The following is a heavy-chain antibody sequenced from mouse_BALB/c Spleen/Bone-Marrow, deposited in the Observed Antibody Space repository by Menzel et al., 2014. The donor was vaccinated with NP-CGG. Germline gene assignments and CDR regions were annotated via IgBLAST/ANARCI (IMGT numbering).Heavy chain of an antibody. CDR1: GYSFTGYH. J-gene: IGHJ1*01. V-gene: IGHV1-31*01. CDR2: IYPYNGVS. CDR3: ESRGEYFDV. Sequence: VQLQQSGPELVKPGASVKISCKASGYSFTGYHMHWVKQSHGNSLDWIGYIYPYNGVSSYNQKFKGKATLTVDKSSSTACMELRSLTSDGCAVYYCESRGEYFDVWGAGTTVTVSS.